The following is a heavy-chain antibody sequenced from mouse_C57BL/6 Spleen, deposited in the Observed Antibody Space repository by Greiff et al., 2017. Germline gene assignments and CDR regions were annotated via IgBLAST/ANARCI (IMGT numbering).Heavy chain of an antibody. CDR3: ARNGQDAMDY. CDR2: ISNGGGST. D-gene: IGHD1-1*01. V-gene: IGHV5-12*01. Sequence: EVQVVESGGGLVQPGGSLKLSCAASGFTFSDYYMYWVRQTPEKRLEWVAYISNGGGSTYYPDTVKGRFTISRDNAKNTLYLQMSRLKSEDTAMYYCARNGQDAMDYWGQGTSVTVSS. CDR1: GFTFSDYY. J-gene: IGHJ4*01.